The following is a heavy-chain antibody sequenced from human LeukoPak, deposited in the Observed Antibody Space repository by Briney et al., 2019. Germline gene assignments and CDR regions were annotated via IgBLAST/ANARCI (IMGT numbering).Heavy chain of an antibody. Sequence: SETLSLTCAVYGGSFSGYYWSWIRQPPGKGLEWIGEINHSGSTNYNPSLKSRVTISVDTSKNQFSLKLSSVTAADTAVYYCARDFLFDCSGGSCYSGGLDYWGQGTLVTASS. CDR1: GGSFSGYY. CDR3: ARDFLFDCSGGSCYSGGLDY. V-gene: IGHV4-34*01. J-gene: IGHJ4*02. D-gene: IGHD2-15*01. CDR2: INHSGST.